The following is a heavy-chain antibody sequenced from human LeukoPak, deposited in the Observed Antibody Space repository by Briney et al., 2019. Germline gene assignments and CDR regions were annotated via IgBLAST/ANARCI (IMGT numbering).Heavy chain of an antibody. Sequence: GGSLRLSCAASAFTFSRYGMHWVRQAPGKGLEWVAFIRYDGSNKYYADSVKGRFTISRDNSKNTLYLQMNSLRAEGTAVYYCARDLYRIVVVPHYFDYWGQGTLVTVSS. CDR2: IRYDGSNK. CDR3: ARDLYRIVVVPHYFDY. J-gene: IGHJ4*02. CDR1: AFTFSRYG. V-gene: IGHV3-30*02. D-gene: IGHD3-22*01.